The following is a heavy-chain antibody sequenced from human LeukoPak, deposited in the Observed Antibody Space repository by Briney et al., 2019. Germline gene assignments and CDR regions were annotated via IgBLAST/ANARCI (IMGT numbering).Heavy chain of an antibody. V-gene: IGHV3-15*01. CDR3: TTLRLALAYGVDV. CDR2: IKSKTDGETT. CDR1: GFTFSSYG. D-gene: IGHD5/OR15-5a*01. J-gene: IGHJ6*02. Sequence: GGSLRLSCAASGFTFSSYGMHWVRQAPGQGLEWIGRIKSKTDGETTEYAAPVKGRFTISRDDSKNTLYLQMNSLKTEDTAVYYCTTLRLALAYGVDVWGQGTTVTVSS.